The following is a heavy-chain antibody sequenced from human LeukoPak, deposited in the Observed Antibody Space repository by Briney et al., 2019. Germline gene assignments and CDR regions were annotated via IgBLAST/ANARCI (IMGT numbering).Heavy chain of an antibody. D-gene: IGHD5-24*01. CDR1: GGSISSSY. CDR3: ARDQGMAHEIDI. J-gene: IGHJ3*02. CDR2: IYTSGYT. V-gene: IGHV4-4*07. Sequence: SETLSLTCTVSGGSISSSYWSWVRQPAGKGLEWIGRIYTSGYTNYNPSLKSRVTISVDTSKNQFSLKLSSVTAADTAVYYCARDQGMAHEIDIWGQGTMVTVSS.